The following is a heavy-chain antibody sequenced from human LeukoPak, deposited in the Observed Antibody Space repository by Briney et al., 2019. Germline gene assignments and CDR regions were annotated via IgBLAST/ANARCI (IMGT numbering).Heavy chain of an antibody. CDR2: IYYSGST. J-gene: IGHJ4*02. CDR1: GGSISSGGYY. V-gene: IGHV4-61*08. D-gene: IGHD1-26*01. CDR3: ARLMGGSYRVPDY. Sequence: PSETLSLTCTVSGGSISSGGYYWSWIRQHPGKGLEWIGYIYYSGSTNYNPSLKSRVTISVDTSKNQFSLKLSSVTAADTAVYYCARLMGGSYRVPDYWGQGTLVTVSS.